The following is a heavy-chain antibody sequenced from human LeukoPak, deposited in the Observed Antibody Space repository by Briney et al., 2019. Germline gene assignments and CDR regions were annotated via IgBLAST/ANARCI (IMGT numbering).Heavy chain of an antibody. V-gene: IGHV3-30*18. CDR1: GFTFSSYG. Sequence: GGSLRLSCAASGFTFSSYGMHWVRQAPGKGLEWVAVISYDGSNKYYADSVKGRFTISRDNSKNTLYLQMNSLRAEDTAVYYCAKVRGDIVVVPAAISDGTDVWGQGTTVTVSS. CDR2: ISYDGSNK. CDR3: AKVRGDIVVVPAAISDGTDV. J-gene: IGHJ6*02. D-gene: IGHD2-2*02.